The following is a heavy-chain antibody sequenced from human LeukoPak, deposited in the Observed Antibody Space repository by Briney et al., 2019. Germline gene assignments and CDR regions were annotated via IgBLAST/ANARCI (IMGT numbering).Heavy chain of an antibody. CDR1: GYTLTHLS. J-gene: IGHJ3*02. V-gene: IGHV1-46*01. Sequence: ASVKVSCKVSGYTLTHLSMHWVRQAPGQGLEWMGIINPSGGSTSYAQKFQGRVTMTRDMSTSTVYMELSSLRSEDTAVYYCARARSGGFRFDIWGQGTMVTVSS. CDR2: INPSGGST. D-gene: IGHD1-26*01. CDR3: ARARSGGFRFDI.